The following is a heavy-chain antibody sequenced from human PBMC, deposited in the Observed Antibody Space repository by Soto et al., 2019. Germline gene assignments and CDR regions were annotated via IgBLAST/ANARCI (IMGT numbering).Heavy chain of an antibody. Sequence: LRLSCTASGFTFSNYAMHWVRKAPGRGLEWVALISYDGSYQYYGDSVKGRFTISRDNSKNMFYLQMSSLTPDDTAVYFCTKDRTIASRFDSWGQGTLVTVSS. CDR3: TKDRTIASRFDS. CDR2: ISYDGSYQ. V-gene: IGHV3-30*04. CDR1: GFTFSNYA. D-gene: IGHD6-13*01. J-gene: IGHJ4*02.